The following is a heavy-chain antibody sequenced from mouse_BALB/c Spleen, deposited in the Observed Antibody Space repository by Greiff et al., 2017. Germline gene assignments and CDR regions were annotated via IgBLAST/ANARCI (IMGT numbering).Heavy chain of an antibody. V-gene: IGHV1-7*01. Sequence: QVQLQQSGAELAKPGASVKMSCKASGYTFTSYWMHWVKQRPGQGLEWIGYINPSTGYTEYNQKFKDKATLTADKSSSTAYMQLSSLTSEDSAVYYCARSDRYAAMDYWGQGTSVTVSS. CDR1: GYTFTSYW. CDR2: INPSTGYT. D-gene: IGHD2-14*01. J-gene: IGHJ4*01. CDR3: ARSDRYAAMDY.